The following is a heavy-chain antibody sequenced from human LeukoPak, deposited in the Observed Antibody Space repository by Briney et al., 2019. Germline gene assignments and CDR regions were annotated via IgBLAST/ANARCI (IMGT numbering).Heavy chain of an antibody. J-gene: IGHJ4*02. CDR3: ARLYNWNDERDY. CDR1: GYTFTNYA. Sequence: GASVKVSCKASGYTFTNYAMNWVRLAPGQGLEWMGWIHTRAGHPTYAPGFAGRFVFSLGTSVSTAYLQINSLEANDTAVYYCARLYNWNDERDYWGQGTRVTVSS. CDR2: IHTRAGHP. D-gene: IGHD1-1*01. V-gene: IGHV7-4-1*02.